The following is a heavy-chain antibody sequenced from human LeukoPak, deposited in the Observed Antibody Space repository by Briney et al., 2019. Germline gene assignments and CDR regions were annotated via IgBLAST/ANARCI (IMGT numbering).Heavy chain of an antibody. CDR1: GFTFSSYS. J-gene: IGHJ6*03. V-gene: IGHV3-48*04. Sequence: PGGSLRLSCAASGFTFSSYSMNWVRQAPGKGLEWVSYISNSSDSIYYADSVEGRLTISRDNAKNSLYLQMNSLRAEDTAVYYCAREGRRPPYYYYYMDVWGKGTTVTISS. CDR3: AREGRRPPYYYYYMDV. CDR2: ISNSSDSI.